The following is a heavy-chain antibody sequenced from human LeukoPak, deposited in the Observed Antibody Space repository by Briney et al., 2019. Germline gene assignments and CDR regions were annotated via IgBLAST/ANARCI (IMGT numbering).Heavy chain of an antibody. J-gene: IGHJ5*02. CDR2: IKQDGSEK. CDR3: ARGLNWNYGWFDP. D-gene: IGHD1-7*01. Sequence: GGSLRLSCAASGFTFSSYWMSWVRQTPGKGLEWVANIKQDGSEKYYVDSVKGRFTISRDNAKNSLYLQMNSLRAEDTAVYYCARGLNWNYGWFDPWGQGTLVTVSS. CDR1: GFTFSSYW. V-gene: IGHV3-7*01.